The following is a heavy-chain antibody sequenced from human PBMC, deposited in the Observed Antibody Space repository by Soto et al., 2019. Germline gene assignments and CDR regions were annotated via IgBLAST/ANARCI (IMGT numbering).Heavy chain of an antibody. D-gene: IGHD2-2*01. CDR1: GFTFSSYS. CDR2: ISSSSSYI. J-gene: IGHJ6*02. CDR3: ARAYTEDIVVVPAARGGMDV. Sequence: RLSCAASGFTFSSYSMNWVRQAPGKGLEWVSSISSSSSYIYYADSVKGRFTISRDNAKNSLYLQMNSLRAEDTAVYYCARAYTEDIVVVPAARGGMDVWGQGTTVTVSS. V-gene: IGHV3-21*01.